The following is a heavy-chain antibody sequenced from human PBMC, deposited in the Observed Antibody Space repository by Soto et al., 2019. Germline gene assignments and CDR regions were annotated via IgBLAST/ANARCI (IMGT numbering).Heavy chain of an antibody. CDR3: ARDRAVVAATSETPHLFY. V-gene: IGHV1-69*06. Sequence: ASVKVSCKASGGTFSRYAISWVRQPPGQGLEWMGGIIPIFGTANFAQKFQGRVTITADKSTSTAYMELSSLRAEDTAVYYCARDRAVVAATSETPHLFYWGQGTLVTVSS. D-gene: IGHD2-15*01. CDR1: GGTFSRYA. J-gene: IGHJ4*02. CDR2: IIPIFGTA.